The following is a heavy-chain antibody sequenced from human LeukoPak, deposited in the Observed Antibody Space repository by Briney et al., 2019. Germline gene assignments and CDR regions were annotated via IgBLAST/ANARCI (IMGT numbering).Heavy chain of an antibody. CDR2: MWYDGSNK. V-gene: IGHV3-33*01. J-gene: IGHJ4*02. CDR3: AARHDSSGYWVDY. D-gene: IGHD3-22*01. CDR1: GFTFSSYG. Sequence: GGSLRLSCAASGFTFSSYGMHWVRQAPGKGLEWVAVMWYDGSNKYYADSVKGRFTISRDNSKNTLYLQMNSLRAEDTAVYYCAARHDSSGYWVDYWGQGTLVTVSS.